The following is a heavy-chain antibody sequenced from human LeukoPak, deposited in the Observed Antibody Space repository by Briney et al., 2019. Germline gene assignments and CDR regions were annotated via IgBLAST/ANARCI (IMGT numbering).Heavy chain of an antibody. D-gene: IGHD5-12*01. J-gene: IGHJ6*02. Sequence: PSETLSLTCAVYGGSFSGYYWSWIRQPPGKGLEWIGEINHSGSTNYNPSLKSRVTISVDTSKNQFSLKLSSVTAADTAVYYCARGQTLQWLRFSYYYYYGMDVWGQGTTVTVSS. CDR1: GGSFSGYY. CDR3: ARGQTLQWLRFSYYYYYGMDV. V-gene: IGHV4-34*01. CDR2: INHSGST.